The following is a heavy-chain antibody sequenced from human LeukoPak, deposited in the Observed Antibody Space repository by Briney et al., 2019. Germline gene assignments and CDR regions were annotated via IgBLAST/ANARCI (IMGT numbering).Heavy chain of an antibody. J-gene: IGHJ6*03. D-gene: IGHD6-6*01. Sequence: RGSLRLSCAASGFTFISYSMNWVRQAPGKGLEWVSSISSSSSYIYYADSVKGRFTISRDNAKNSLYLQMNSLRAEDTAVYYCARDEIAARPISYYYYMDVWGKGTTVTVSS. CDR3: ARDEIAARPISYYYYMDV. CDR1: GFTFISYS. CDR2: ISSSSSYI. V-gene: IGHV3-21*01.